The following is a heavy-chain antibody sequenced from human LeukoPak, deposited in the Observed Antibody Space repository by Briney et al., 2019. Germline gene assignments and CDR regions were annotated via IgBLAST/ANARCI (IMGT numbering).Heavy chain of an antibody. V-gene: IGHV1-46*02. CDR3: AYERADGFND. J-gene: IGHJ4*02. D-gene: IGHD5-24*01. Sequence: ASVKVSFKAAGYTFNSYHIYWVRQAPGQGLEWVGIINPSDGSTAYAQKFQGRVTMTRDTSTSTVYMNLSNLRSDDTAVYFCAYERADGFNDWGQGALVSVSS. CDR2: INPSDGST. CDR1: GYTFNSYH.